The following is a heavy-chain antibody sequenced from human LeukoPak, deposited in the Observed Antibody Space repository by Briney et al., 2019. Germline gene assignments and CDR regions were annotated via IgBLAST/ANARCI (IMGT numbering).Heavy chain of an antibody. V-gene: IGHV1-2*02. Sequence: ASVRVSCTASGYTFTGYYMHWVRQAPGQGLEWMGWINPNSGGTNYAQKFQGRVTMTRDTSISTAYMELSRLRSDDTAVYYCATHSYDSSATDAFDIWGQGTMVTVSS. J-gene: IGHJ3*02. CDR3: ATHSYDSSATDAFDI. CDR1: GYTFTGYY. CDR2: INPNSGGT. D-gene: IGHD3-22*01.